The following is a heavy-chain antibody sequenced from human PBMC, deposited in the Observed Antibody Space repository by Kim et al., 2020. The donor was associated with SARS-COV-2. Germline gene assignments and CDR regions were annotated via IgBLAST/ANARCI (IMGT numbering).Heavy chain of an antibody. CDR3: QSTIWFGQNPLAI. CDR2: IKSKTDGATI. V-gene: IGHV3-15*01. Sequence: GGSLRLSCAASGFTFSTDWMTWVRQAPGKGLEWVGRIKSKTDGATIDYAAPVKGRFTIARDESKNKLYVQMNSLKIEDTAVYYYQSTIWFGQNPLAIWGPGTTVTLSS. J-gene: IGHJ3*02. D-gene: IGHD3-10*01. CDR1: GFTFSTDW.